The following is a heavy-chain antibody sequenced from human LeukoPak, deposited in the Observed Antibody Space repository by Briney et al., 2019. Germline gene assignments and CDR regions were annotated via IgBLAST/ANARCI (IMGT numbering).Heavy chain of an antibody. J-gene: IGHJ4*02. CDR1: GFKFSTYS. CDR2: ITSPVGHI. D-gene: IGHD6-19*01. V-gene: IGHV3-21*01. CDR3: ATDGQSSGWYEGYFDQ. Sequence: PGGSLRLSCAASGFKFSTYSMNWVRQAPGKGLEWVASITSPVGHIYYADSLKGRITISRDNAESSLYLQMHSLRADDTAVYYCATDGQSSGWYEGYFDQWGQGTLVTVSS.